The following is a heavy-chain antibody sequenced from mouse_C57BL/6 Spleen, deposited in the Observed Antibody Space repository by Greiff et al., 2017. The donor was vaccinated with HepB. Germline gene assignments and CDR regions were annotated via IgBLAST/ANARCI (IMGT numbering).Heavy chain of an antibody. Sequence: VQLQQSGPELVKPVASVKMSCKASGYTFTDYNMHWVKQSHGKSLEWIGYINPNNGGTSYNQKFKGKATLTVNKSSSTAYMELRSLTSEDSAVYYCARSGIFYYGSSLDYWGQGTTLTVSS. CDR2: INPNNGGT. CDR1: GYTFTDYN. J-gene: IGHJ2*01. V-gene: IGHV1-22*01. D-gene: IGHD1-1*01. CDR3: ARSGIFYYGSSLDY.